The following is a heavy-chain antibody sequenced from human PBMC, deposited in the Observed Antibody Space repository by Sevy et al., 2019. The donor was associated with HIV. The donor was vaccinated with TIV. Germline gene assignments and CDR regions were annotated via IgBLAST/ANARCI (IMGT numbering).Heavy chain of an antibody. V-gene: IGHV3-7*03. Sequence: GGSLRLSCGGSGFTFSSYWMSWVRQAPGKGLEWVANIKKDGSERYYVDSVKGRFTISRDNAKKSLYLQMNSLRTEDTAVYYCARDCSSSTCLWRLDVWGQGTTVTVSS. CDR3: ARDCSSSTCLWRLDV. CDR1: GFTFSSYW. CDR2: IKKDGSER. D-gene: IGHD2-2*01. J-gene: IGHJ6*02.